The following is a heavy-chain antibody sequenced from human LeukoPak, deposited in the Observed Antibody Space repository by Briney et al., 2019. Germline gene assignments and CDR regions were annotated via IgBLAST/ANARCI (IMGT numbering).Heavy chain of an antibody. CDR3: ATVGQQLVDFEGLYMDV. CDR1: GYTLTELS. V-gene: IGHV1-24*01. J-gene: IGHJ6*03. CDR2: FDPEDGET. Sequence: ASVTVSCKVSGYTLTELSMHWVRQAPGKGLEWMGGFDPEDGETIYAQKFQGRVTMTEDTSTDTAYMELSSLRSEDTAVYYCATVGQQLVDFEGLYMDVWGKGTTVTVSS. D-gene: IGHD6-13*01.